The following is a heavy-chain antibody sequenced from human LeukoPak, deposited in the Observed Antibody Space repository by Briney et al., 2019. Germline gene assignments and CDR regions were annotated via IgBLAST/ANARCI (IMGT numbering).Heavy chain of an antibody. CDR2: IYHSGNT. CDR3: ARQTGSGLFILP. D-gene: IGHD3/OR15-3a*01. CDR1: GVSISSSNSY. J-gene: IGHJ4*02. Sequence: SETLSLTCTVSGVSISSSNSYWGWIRQPPGKGLEWIGSIYHSGNTYYNASLKSQVSISIDTSKNQFSLKLTSVTAADTAVYYCARQTGSGLFILPGGQGTLVTVSS. V-gene: IGHV4-39*01.